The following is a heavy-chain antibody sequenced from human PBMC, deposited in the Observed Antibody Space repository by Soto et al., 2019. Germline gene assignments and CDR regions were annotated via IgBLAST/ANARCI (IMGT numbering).Heavy chain of an antibody. CDR3: ARAKNNQGLPALFAY. J-gene: IGHJ4*02. V-gene: IGHV4-31*03. Sequence: SETLSLTCTVSGGSISSGGYYWSWIRQHPGKGLEWIGYIYYSGSTYYNPSLKSRVTISVDTSKNQFSLKLSSVTAADTAVYYCARAKNNQGLPALFAYWGQGTLVTVS. D-gene: IGHD4-17*01. CDR2: IYYSGST. CDR1: GGSISSGGYY.